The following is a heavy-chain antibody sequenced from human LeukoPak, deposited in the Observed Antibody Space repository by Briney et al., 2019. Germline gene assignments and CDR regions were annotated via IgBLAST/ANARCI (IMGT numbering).Heavy chain of an antibody. CDR1: GGSISSYY. V-gene: IGHV4-59*08. CDR3: AGLIRPGWFDP. CDR2: IYYSGST. Sequence: PSETLSLTCTVSGGSISSYYWSWIRQPPGKGLEYIGYIYYSGSTSYNPSLKSRVTISVDTSKNQFSLKLSSVTAADTAVYYCAGLIRPGWFDPWGQGTLVTVSS. D-gene: IGHD1-14*01. J-gene: IGHJ5*02.